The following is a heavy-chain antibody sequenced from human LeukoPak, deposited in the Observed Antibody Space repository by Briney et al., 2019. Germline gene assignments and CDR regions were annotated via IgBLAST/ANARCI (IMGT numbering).Heavy chain of an antibody. CDR1: GFTFSDYY. Sequence: PGGSLRLSCAASGFTFSDYYMSWIRQAPGKGLEWVSYISSSGSTIYYADSVKGRFTISRDNAKNSLYLQMNSLRAEDTAVYYCARAMVRGVTPFDYWGQGTLVTVSS. V-gene: IGHV3-11*01. CDR2: ISSSGSTI. J-gene: IGHJ4*02. CDR3: ARAMVRGVTPFDY. D-gene: IGHD3-10*01.